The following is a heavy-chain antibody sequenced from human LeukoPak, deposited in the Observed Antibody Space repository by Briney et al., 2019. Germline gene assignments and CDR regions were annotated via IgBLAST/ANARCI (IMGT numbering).Heavy chain of an antibody. Sequence: SETLSLPCTASGASTSSYYWSRSRQPPGKGLEWIGYIYDSGSTNYNPSLKSRVTISVDTFKNQFSLKLSSVTAAETAIYYCAREYPPSGDHHYVIDVWGQGTTVTVSS. CDR2: IYDSGST. V-gene: IGHV4-59*01. CDR1: GASTSSYY. J-gene: IGHJ6*02. CDR3: AREYPPSGDHHYVIDV.